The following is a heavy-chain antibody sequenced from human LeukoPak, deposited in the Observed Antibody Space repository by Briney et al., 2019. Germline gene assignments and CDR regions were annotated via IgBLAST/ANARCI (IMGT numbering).Heavy chain of an antibody. CDR3: ARDHQGSYDFWSGYHTTYYYYMDV. CDR2: ISSSGSTI. V-gene: IGHV3-11*04. J-gene: IGHJ6*03. Sequence: GGSLRLSCAASGFTVSNSYMSWIRQAPGKGLEWVSYISSSGSTIYYADSVKGRFTISRDNAKNSLYLQMNSLRAEDTAVYYCARDHQGSYDFWSGYHTTYYYYMDVWGKGTTVTVSS. D-gene: IGHD3-3*01. CDR1: GFTVSNSY.